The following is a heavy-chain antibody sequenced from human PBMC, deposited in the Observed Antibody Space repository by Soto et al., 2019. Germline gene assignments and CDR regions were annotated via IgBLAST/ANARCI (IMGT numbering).Heavy chain of an antibody. CDR3: ARRLYGDYDY. CDR1: GYSFTTSG. D-gene: IGHD4-17*01. V-gene: IGHV1-18*01. Sequence: ASVKVSCKASGYSFTTSGITCVRQAPGQGLEWMGWISTYNGNTNYAQNLQDRVTLTTDTSTSTAYMELRSLRSDDTAVYYCARRLYGDYDYWGQGTLVTVSS. J-gene: IGHJ4*02. CDR2: ISTYNGNT.